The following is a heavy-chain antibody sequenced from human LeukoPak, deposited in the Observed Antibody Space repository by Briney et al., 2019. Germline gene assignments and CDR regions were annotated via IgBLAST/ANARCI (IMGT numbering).Heavy chain of an antibody. CDR3: AREGGPYRPLDY. CDR2: NNLPGST. Sequence: SETLSLTCGVSGGSISNTNWWTWVRPPPGKGLECSGKNNLPGSTNYDPAAKSRVAISVDKSETHISLKLTSMTAADTAVYFCAREGGPYRPLDYSGQGTLVTVAS. J-gene: IGHJ4*02. V-gene: IGHV4-4*02. CDR1: GGSISNTNW.